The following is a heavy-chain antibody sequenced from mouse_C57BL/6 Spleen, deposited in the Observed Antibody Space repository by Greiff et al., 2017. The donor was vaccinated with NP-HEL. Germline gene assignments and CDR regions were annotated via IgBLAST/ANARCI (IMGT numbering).Heavy chain of an antibody. D-gene: IGHD1-1*02. CDR1: GFTFSSYA. CDR2: ISDGGSYT. CDR3: ARDEGVGFAY. Sequence: EVQRVESGGGLVKPGGSLKLSCAASGFTFSSYAMSWVRQTPEKRLEWVATISDGGSYTYYPDNVKGRFTISRDNAKNNLYLQMSHLKSEDTAMYYCARDEGVGFAYWGQGTLVTVSA. V-gene: IGHV5-4*01. J-gene: IGHJ3*01.